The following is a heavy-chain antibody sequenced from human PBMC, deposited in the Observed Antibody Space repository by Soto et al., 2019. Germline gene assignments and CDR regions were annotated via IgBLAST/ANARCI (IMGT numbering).Heavy chain of an antibody. Sequence: QVQLQESGPGLVRPSQTLSLTCTVSAVSISTINSYWSWIRQHPEKGLEWIGYISYIGSTFYHSYLKSRVTISLDTSKKQFSLTLTSVTAADTAVYYCARSAQWDGFDPWGQGTMVTVSS. J-gene: IGHJ3*01. CDR2: ISYIGST. CDR3: ARSAQWDGFDP. CDR1: AVSISTINSY. V-gene: IGHV4-31*03. D-gene: IGHD2-8*01.